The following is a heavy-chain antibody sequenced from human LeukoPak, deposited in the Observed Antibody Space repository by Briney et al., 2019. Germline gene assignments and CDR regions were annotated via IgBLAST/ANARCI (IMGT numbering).Heavy chain of an antibody. V-gene: IGHV4-59*08. CDR3: ARPAKEWPGRDAFDI. CDR1: GGSISTYY. J-gene: IGHJ3*02. D-gene: IGHD3-3*01. Sequence: SETLSLTCSVSGGSISTYYWSWIRQPPGKGLEWIGYIYYSGRTNYNPSLKSRVTISVDTSKNQFSLKLNSVTAADTAVYYCARPAKEWPGRDAFDIWGQGTMVTVSS. CDR2: IYYSGRT.